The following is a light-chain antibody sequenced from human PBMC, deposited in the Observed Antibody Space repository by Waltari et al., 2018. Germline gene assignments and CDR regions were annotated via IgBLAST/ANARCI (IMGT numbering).Light chain of an antibody. Sequence: ELVLTQSPGTLSLSPGERATLSCRASQSVSSSYLAWYQQTPGQAPRLLIYGASSRATCIPDRFSGSGSGTDFTLTISRLEPEDFAVYYCQPYGSSPPYTFGQGTKLEIK. J-gene: IGKJ2*01. CDR2: GAS. CDR1: QSVSSSY. CDR3: QPYGSSPPYT. V-gene: IGKV3-20*01.